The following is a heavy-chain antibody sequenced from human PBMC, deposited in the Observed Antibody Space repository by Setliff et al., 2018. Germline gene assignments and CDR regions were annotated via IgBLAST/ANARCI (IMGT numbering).Heavy chain of an antibody. CDR2: IIPIFGTA. CDR3: ARDLFRTTIDDYGDYAFYGMDV. D-gene: IGHD4-17*01. J-gene: IGHJ6*02. Sequence: GASVKVSCKASGGTFSSYAISWVRQAPGQGLEWMGGIIPIFGTANYAQKFQGRVTITADESTSTAYMELSSLGSEDTAVYYCARDLFRTTIDDYGDYAFYGMDVWGQGTTVTVSS. CDR1: GGTFSSYA. V-gene: IGHV1-69*13.